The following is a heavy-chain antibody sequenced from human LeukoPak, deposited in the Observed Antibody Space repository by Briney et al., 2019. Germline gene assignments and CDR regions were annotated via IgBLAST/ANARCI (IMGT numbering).Heavy chain of an antibody. CDR3: ARYTAMATGVAARIEDWFDP. CDR1: GGSISSYY. CDR2: IYYSGST. V-gene: IGHV4-59*01. J-gene: IGHJ5*02. Sequence: NPSETLSLTCTVSGGSISSYYWSWIRQPPGKGLEWIGYIYYSGSTNYNPSLKSRVTISVDTSKNQFSLRLSSVTAADTAVYYCARYTAMATGVAARIEDWFDPWGQGTLVTVSS. D-gene: IGHD5-18*01.